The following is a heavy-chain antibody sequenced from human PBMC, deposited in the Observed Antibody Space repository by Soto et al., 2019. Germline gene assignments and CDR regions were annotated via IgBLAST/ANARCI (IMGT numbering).Heavy chain of an antibody. J-gene: IGHJ3*02. V-gene: IGHV4-39*01. D-gene: IGHD3-3*01. CDR3: ARHARITILGVVMTAFDI. CDR1: GGSISSSSYY. CDR2: IYYSGST. Sequence: SETLSLTCTVSGGSISSSSYYWGWIRQPPGKGLEWIGSIYYSGSTYYNPSLKSRVTISVDTSKNQFSLKLSSVTAADTAVYYCARHARITILGVVMTAFDIWGQGTMVTVS.